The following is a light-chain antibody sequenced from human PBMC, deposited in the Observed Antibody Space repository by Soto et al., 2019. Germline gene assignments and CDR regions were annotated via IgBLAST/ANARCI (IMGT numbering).Light chain of an antibody. CDR2: RNN. CDR1: SSNLGDNT. J-gene: IGLJ3*02. V-gene: IGLV1-44*01. Sequence: QSVLTQPPSASGTPGQRVTISCSGSSSNLGDNTVNWYQQLPGTAPQLLIYRNNRRPSEVPDRFSGSKSGTSASLAISGLQSDDEADYYCATWDDSLNGPVFGGGTKVTVL. CDR3: ATWDDSLNGPV.